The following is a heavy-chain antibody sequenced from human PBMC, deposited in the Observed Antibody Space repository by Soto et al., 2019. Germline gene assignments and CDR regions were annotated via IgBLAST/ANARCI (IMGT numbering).Heavy chain of an antibody. V-gene: IGHV3-15*01. Sequence: GGSLRLSCAASGFTFSNAWMSWVRQAPGKGPEWVGRIKSKTDGGTTDYAAPVKGRSTISRDDSKNTLYLQMNSLKTEDTAVYYCTTDVVVVTAFDYWGQGTLVTVSS. CDR2: IKSKTDGGTT. D-gene: IGHD2-21*02. CDR1: GFTFSNAW. CDR3: TTDVVVVTAFDY. J-gene: IGHJ4*02.